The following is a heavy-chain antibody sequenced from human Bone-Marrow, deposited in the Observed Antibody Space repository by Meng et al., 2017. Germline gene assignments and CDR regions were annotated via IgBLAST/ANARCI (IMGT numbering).Heavy chain of an antibody. J-gene: IGHJ5*02. CDR1: GFSFDDFA. D-gene: IGHD4-17*01. V-gene: IGHV3-9*01. Sequence: SLKISCAASGFSFDDFAMHWVRQAPGKGLEWVSGINWNSGNAYYGDSVKGRFTISRDNAKNSLYLQMNSLRVEDTALYYYGKELSYGDYVVLRFDPWGQGTLVTVSS. CDR3: GKELSYGDYVVLRFDP. CDR2: INWNSGNA.